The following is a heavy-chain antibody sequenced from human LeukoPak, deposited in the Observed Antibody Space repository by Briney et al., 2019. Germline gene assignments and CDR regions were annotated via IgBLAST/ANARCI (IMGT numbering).Heavy chain of an antibody. V-gene: IGHV1-18*01. D-gene: IGHD3-10*01. Sequence: ASVKVSCKASGYTFTSYAINWVRQAPGQGLEWMGWIGAYHGSTKYAQKLQGRVTMTTDTSTSTAYMELRSLRSDDTAVYYCARATMVRGVGENWFDPWGQGTLVTVSS. CDR3: ARATMVRGVGENWFDP. CDR1: GYTFTSYA. J-gene: IGHJ5*02. CDR2: IGAYHGST.